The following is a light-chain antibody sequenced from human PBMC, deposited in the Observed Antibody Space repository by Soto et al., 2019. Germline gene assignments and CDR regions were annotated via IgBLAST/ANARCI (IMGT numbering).Light chain of an antibody. V-gene: IGLV2-14*01. CDR1: SSDVGAYNY. CDR3: SSYTSSNTLV. CDR2: EVS. J-gene: IGLJ2*01. Sequence: QSALTQPASVSGSPGQSITLSCTGTSSDVGAYNYVSWYQQHLGKAPKLMIFEVSDRPSGVYNRFSGSKSGNTASLTISGLQAEDEADYYCSSYTSSNTLVFGGGTKLTVL.